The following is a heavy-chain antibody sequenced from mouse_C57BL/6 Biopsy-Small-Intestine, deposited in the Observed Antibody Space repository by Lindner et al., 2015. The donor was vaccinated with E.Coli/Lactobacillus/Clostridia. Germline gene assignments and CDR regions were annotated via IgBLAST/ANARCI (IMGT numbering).Heavy chain of an antibody. V-gene: IGHV1-56*01. CDR2: IFPGSDST. J-gene: IGHJ2*01. CDR1: GYAFSSSW. D-gene: IGHD1-1*01. CDR3: APFITTVDYNFDH. Sequence: VQLQESGPELVRPGASVKISCKASGYAFSSSWMNWVKQRPGQGLEWIGEIFPGSDSTYYNEKFKDKATLTVDTSSSTAYMQLSSLTSEDSAVYFCAPFITTVDYNFDHWGQGTTLTVSS.